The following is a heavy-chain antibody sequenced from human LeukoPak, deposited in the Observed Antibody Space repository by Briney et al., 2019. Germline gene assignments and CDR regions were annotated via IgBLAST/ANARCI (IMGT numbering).Heavy chain of an antibody. CDR1: GYTFTGYY. Sequence: ASVKVSCKASGYTFTGYYMHWVRQAPGQGLEWMGWINPNSGGTNYAQKFQGRVTMTRDTSISTAYMELSRLRSDDTAVYYCARGVAVAEGYYYYMDVWGKGTTVTVSS. J-gene: IGHJ6*03. V-gene: IGHV1-2*02. CDR2: INPNSGGT. CDR3: ARGVAVAEGYYYYMDV. D-gene: IGHD6-19*01.